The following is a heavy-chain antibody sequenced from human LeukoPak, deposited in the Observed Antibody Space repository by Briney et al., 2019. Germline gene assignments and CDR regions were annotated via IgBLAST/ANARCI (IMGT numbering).Heavy chain of an antibody. CDR2: IASDGNNR. V-gene: IGHV3-74*01. D-gene: IGHD4-23*01. J-gene: IGHJ4*02. CDR1: GFTFSSYW. Sequence: GGSLRLSCAATGFTFSSYWMNWVRQVPGKGLVWVSRIASDGNNRDYADSVKGRFTISRDNAKNTLYLQMNSLRVEDTAVYYCARGRPHGNDYWGQGTLVTVSS. CDR3: ARGRPHGNDY.